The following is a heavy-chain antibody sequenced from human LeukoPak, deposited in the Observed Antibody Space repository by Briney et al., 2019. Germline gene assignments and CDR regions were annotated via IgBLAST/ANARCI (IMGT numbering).Heavy chain of an antibody. J-gene: IGHJ4*02. CDR1: GYTLTELS. D-gene: IGHD1-26*01. V-gene: IGHV1-24*01. CDR3: ARDGPRSGSYFNYFDY. CDR2: FDPEDGET. Sequence: ASVKVSCEVSGYTLTELSMHWVRQAPGKGLEWMGGFDPEDGETIYAQKFQGRVTITADESTSTAYMELSSLRSEDTAVYYCARDGPRSGSYFNYFDYWGQGTLVTVSS.